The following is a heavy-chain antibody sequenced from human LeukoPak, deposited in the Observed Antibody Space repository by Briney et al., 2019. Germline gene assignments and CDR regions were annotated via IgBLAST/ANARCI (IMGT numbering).Heavy chain of an antibody. D-gene: IGHD3-10*01. J-gene: IGHJ4*02. CDR1: GYTFTSYG. CDR3: ARTMVRGVAPATY. V-gene: IGHV1-18*01. Sequence: ASVKVSCKASGYTFTSYGISWVRQAPGQGLEWMGWISAYNGNTNYAQKLQGRVTMTTDTSTSTVYMELSSLRSEDTAVYYCARTMVRGVAPATYWGQGTLVTVSS. CDR2: ISAYNGNT.